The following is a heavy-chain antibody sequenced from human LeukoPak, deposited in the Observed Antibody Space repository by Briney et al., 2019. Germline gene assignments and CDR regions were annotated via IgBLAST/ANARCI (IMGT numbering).Heavy chain of an antibody. CDR2: INPRDSDT. CDR3: ARGHIVATISWFDP. J-gene: IGHJ5*02. Sequence: GESLKISCEGSGYDFVTCWIAWVRQMPGKGLEWMAMINPRDSDTRYSPSFQGQVTISADKSISTAYLQWSSLKASDTAMYYCARGHIVATISWFDPWGQGTLVTVSS. CDR1: GYDFVTCW. V-gene: IGHV5-51*01. D-gene: IGHD5-12*01.